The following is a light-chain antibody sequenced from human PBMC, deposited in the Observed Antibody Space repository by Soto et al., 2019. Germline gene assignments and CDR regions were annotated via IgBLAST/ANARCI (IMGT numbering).Light chain of an antibody. V-gene: IGLV2-14*01. CDR3: SSYTRSSPLV. Sequence: QSALTQPASVSGSPGQSITISCTGTSSDVGGYNYVSWYQQHPGKAPKLMIYDVSNRPSGVSNRFSGSKSGNTASLTISGVQAEDEADYYCSSYTRSSPLVFGTGTKVTVL. J-gene: IGLJ1*01. CDR1: SSDVGGYNY. CDR2: DVS.